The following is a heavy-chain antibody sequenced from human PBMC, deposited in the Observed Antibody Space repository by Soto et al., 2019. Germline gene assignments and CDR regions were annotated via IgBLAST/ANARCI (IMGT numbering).Heavy chain of an antibody. Sequence: QVQLVQSGAEVKKPGASVKVSCKASGYTFTDYDINWVRQATGQGLEWMGWMTPNSGNTGYAQKFQGRVTMTRDTSRSTADMELNSLTSEDTAVYYCARNLYTTGSFEHWGQGTLVTVSS. V-gene: IGHV1-8*02. CDR2: MTPNSGNT. J-gene: IGHJ4*02. CDR1: GYTFTDYD. CDR3: ARNLYTTGSFEH. D-gene: IGHD3-10*01.